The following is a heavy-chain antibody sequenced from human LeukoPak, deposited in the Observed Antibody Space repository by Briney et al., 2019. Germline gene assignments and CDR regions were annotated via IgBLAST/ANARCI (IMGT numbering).Heavy chain of an antibody. CDR3: TTEIGYYYDSSGSR. Sequence: GGSLRLSCAASGFTFSNAWMSWVRQAPGKGLEWVGRIKSKTDGGTTDYAAPVKGRFTISRDDSKNTLYLQMNSLKTEDTAVYYYTTEIGYYYDSSGSRWGQGTLVTVSS. D-gene: IGHD3-22*01. CDR2: IKSKTDGGTT. V-gene: IGHV3-15*01. J-gene: IGHJ4*02. CDR1: GFTFSNAW.